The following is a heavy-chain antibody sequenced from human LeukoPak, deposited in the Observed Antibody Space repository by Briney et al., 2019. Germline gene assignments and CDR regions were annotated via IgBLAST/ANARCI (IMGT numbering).Heavy chain of an antibody. CDR2: SNPNSGGT. J-gene: IGHJ4*02. V-gene: IGHV1-2*02. CDR3: ARGTGYYSPDY. CDR1: GNTFTDYY. Sequence: ASVKVSFKSAGNTFTDYYRHWVRQAPGQGGEWMGWSNPNSGGTSYEQTFPARVTMTRETSIRTDSMELSRLRSDGTAIYYCARGTGYYSPDYWGQGTLVTVSS. D-gene: IGHD3-22*01.